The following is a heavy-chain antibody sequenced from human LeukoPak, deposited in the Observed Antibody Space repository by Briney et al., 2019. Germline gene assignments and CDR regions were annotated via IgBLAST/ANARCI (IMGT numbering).Heavy chain of an antibody. CDR2: INSDGSST. J-gene: IGHJ6*03. V-gene: IGHV3-74*01. D-gene: IGHD2-15*01. CDR3: ARGDGAGSYYYYYYMDV. Sequence: GGSLRLSCVTSGFTFSPFWIHWVRQGPGKGLVWVSRINSDGSSTSYADSVKGRFTISRDNAKNTLYLQMNSLRAEGTAVYYCARGDGAGSYYYYYYMDVWGKGTTVTISS. CDR1: GFTFSPFW.